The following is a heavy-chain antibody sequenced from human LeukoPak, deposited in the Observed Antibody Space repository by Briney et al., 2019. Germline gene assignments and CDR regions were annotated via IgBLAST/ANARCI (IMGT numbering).Heavy chain of an antibody. CDR3: AKDPGAFPYFFDS. CDR1: GFTFRSFA. V-gene: IGHV3-23*01. J-gene: IGHJ4*02. CDR2: ISDSGQSP. Sequence: GGSLRLSCAASGFTFRSFAMSWVRQSPGKGLEYVAGISDSGQSPYYAASVRGRFTISRDNSNNTLFLQMSSLRAEDTALYYCAKDPGAFPYFFDSWGQGTLVTVSS. D-gene: IGHD2/OR15-2a*01.